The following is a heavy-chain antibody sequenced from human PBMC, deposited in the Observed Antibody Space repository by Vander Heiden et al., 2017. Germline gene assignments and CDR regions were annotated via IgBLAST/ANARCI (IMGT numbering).Heavy chain of an antibody. V-gene: IGHV3-33*01. CDR3: AISFYDSSGYYPPGLDY. CDR2: IWYDGSNK. CDR1: GFTVSSYG. J-gene: IGHJ4*02. Sequence: QVQLVESGGGVVQPGRSLRLSCAASGFTVSSYGMHWVRQAPGKGLEWVAVIWYDGSNKYYADSVKGRFTISRDNSKNTLYLQMNSLRAEDTAVYYCAISFYDSSGYYPPGLDYWGQGTLVTVSS. D-gene: IGHD3-22*01.